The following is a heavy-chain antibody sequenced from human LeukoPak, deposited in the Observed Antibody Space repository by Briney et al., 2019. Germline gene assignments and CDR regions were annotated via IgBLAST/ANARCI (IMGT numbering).Heavy chain of an antibody. J-gene: IGHJ4*02. CDR3: ATKQWLAPPPDS. Sequence: GGSLRLSCAAPGFTFSKYWMLCVRQAPGKALESVSRINTDGTVTTYADSVKGRFTVSRDNADNTMFLQMNSVRDEDTAVYYCATKQWLAPPPDSWGQGTPVTVSS. CDR2: INTDGTVT. V-gene: IGHV3-74*01. CDR1: GFTFSKYW. D-gene: IGHD6-19*01.